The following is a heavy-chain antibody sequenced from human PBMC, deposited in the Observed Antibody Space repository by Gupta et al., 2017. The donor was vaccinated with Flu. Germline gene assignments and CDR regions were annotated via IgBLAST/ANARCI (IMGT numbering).Heavy chain of an antibody. D-gene: IGHD6-19*01. CDR2: IGSAGDT. CDR3: VRGYRSGWYYFDY. J-gene: IGHJ4*02. Sequence: FSSYDMHWVRQATGKGLEWVSSIGSAGDTYYLGSVKGRFTISRENAKNSFYLKMNSLRAEDTAVYYCVRGYRSGWYYFDYWGQGTLVTVSS. CDR1: FSSYD. V-gene: IGHV3-13*01.